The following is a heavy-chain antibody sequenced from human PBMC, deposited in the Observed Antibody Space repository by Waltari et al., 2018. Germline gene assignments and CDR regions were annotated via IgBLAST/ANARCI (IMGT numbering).Heavy chain of an antibody. J-gene: IGHJ4*02. D-gene: IGHD3-22*01. V-gene: IGHV3-7*01. CDR1: GFTFSAHW. CDR3: TRNALYYETNGPQRGGEY. CDR2: IKEDGSET. Sequence: EVQLVESGGGLVQPGGSLKLSCAASGFTFSAHWRAWVRPAPGKGREWVACIKEDGSETYCADSLKGRCTISRDNVNNSLYLQMNGLRAEDTAVYHCTRNALYYETNGPQRGGEYWGQGTLVTVSS.